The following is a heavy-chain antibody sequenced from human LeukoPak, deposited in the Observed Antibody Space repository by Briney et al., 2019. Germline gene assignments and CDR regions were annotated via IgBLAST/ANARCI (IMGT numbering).Heavy chain of an antibody. CDR2: INPNSGGT. D-gene: IGHD3-10*01. V-gene: IGHV1-2*02. CDR1: GYTFTGYY. Sequence: ASVKVSCKASGYTFTGYYTHWVRQAPGQGLEWMGWINPNSGGTNYAQKFQGRVTMTRDTSISTAYMELSRLRSDDTAVYYCARVVAKWGLLYYWGQGTLVTVSS. CDR3: ARVVAKWGLLYY. J-gene: IGHJ4*02.